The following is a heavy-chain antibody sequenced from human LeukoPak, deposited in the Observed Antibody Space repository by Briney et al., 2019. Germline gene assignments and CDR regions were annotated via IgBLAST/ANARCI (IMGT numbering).Heavy chain of an antibody. CDR3: ARGYCSSTSCYNLDY. D-gene: IGHD2-2*01. CDR2: ISYDGSNK. J-gene: IGHJ4*02. V-gene: IGHV3-30*03. CDR1: GFTFSSYG. Sequence: PGGSLRLSCAASGFTFSSYGMHWVRQAPGKGLEWVAVISYDGSNKYYADSVKGRFTISRDNSKNTLYLQMNSLRVENTAVYYCARGYCSSTSCYNLDYWGQGTLVTVSS.